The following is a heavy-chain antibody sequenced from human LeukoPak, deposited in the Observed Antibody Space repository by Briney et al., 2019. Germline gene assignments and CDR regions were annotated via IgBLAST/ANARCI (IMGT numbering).Heavy chain of an antibody. CDR3: ARAPYDSSDSDSSGEYYFDY. V-gene: IGHV3-66*02. CDR1: GFTVSNKY. J-gene: IGHJ4*02. D-gene: IGHD3-22*01. Sequence: GGSLRLSCAASGFTVSNKYMSWVRQAPGKGLEWVSVVYSGGTTYYADSVKGRFTISRDNSKNTLYLQMNSLRAEDTAVYYCARAPYDSSDSDSSGEYYFDYWGRGTLVTVSS. CDR2: VYSGGTT.